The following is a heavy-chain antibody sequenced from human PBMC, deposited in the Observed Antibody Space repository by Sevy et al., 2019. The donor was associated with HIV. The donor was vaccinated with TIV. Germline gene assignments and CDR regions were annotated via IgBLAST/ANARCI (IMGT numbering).Heavy chain of an antibody. Sequence: SETLSLTCTVSGDPISSGYYYWTWIRQHPGKGLEWIGYIYYSGNTNYNPSLKSRVTILMDTSKNQFSLKLRSVTAADTAVYYCTRGGPAAFWGQGTLVTVSS. D-gene: IGHD5-12*01. J-gene: IGHJ4*02. V-gene: IGHV4-31*03. CDR1: GDPISSGYYY. CDR3: TRGGPAAF. CDR2: IYYSGNT.